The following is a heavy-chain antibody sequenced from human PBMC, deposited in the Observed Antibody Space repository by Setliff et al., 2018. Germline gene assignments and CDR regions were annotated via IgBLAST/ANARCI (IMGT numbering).Heavy chain of an antibody. CDR1: GYIFTTYG. CDR3: ARFGGSCSSSSCYASDL. V-gene: IGHV1-18*01. J-gene: IGHJ3*01. CDR2: ISTYTGKT. D-gene: IGHD2-2*01. Sequence: ASVKVSCQASGYIFTTYGFNWVRQAPGQGLEWMGMISTYTGKTTYAQKFQGRVTMTTDTSTGTGYMELRSLRSDDTAVYFCARFGGSCSSSSCYASDLWGQGTRVTVSS.